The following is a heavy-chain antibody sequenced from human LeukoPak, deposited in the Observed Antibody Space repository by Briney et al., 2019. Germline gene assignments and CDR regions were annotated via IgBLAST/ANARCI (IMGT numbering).Heavy chain of an antibody. Sequence: GGSLRLSCAASGFTFSSYWMHWARQAPGKGLVWVSRINSDGSSTSYADSVKGRFTISRDNAKNTLYLQMNSLRAEDTAVYYCARAQSVRFLEWNYDYWGQGTLVTVSS. CDR1: GFTFSSYW. CDR2: INSDGSST. D-gene: IGHD3-3*01. V-gene: IGHV3-74*01. CDR3: ARAQSVRFLEWNYDY. J-gene: IGHJ4*02.